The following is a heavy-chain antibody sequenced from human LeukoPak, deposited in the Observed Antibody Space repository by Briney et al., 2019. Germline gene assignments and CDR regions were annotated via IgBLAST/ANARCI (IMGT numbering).Heavy chain of an antibody. V-gene: IGHV1-2*02. J-gene: IGHJ4*02. D-gene: IGHD6-19*01. CDR2: SNPNSGGT. CDR1: GYTFTGYY. Sequence: ASVKVSCKASGYTFTGYYMHWVRQAPGQGLEGMGGSNPNSGGTNYAQKFQGRVTMTRDTSISTAYMELSRLRSDDTAVYYCARGSSRWLADFDYWGQGTLVTVSS. CDR3: ARGSSRWLADFDY.